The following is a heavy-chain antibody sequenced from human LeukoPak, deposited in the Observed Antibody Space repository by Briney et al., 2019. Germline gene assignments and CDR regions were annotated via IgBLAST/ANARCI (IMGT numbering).Heavy chain of an antibody. V-gene: IGHV3-21*01. CDR2: ISSSSSYI. CDR1: GFTFSSYS. D-gene: IGHD6-19*01. Sequence: GGSLRLSCAASGFTFSSYSMNWVRQAPGKGLEWVSSISSSSSYIYYADSVKGRLTISRDNAKNSLYLQMNSLRAEDTAVYYCARVGIAVAGTKGFDYWGQGTLVTVSS. CDR3: ARVGIAVAGTKGFDY. J-gene: IGHJ4*02.